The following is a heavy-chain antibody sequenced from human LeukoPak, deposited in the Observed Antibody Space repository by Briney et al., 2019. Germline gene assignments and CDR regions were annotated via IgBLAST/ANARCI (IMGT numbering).Heavy chain of an antibody. Sequence: GGSLRLSCAASEFSVGSNYMTWVRQAPGKGLEWVSLIYSGGSTYYADSVKGRFTISRDNSKNTLYLQMNSLRAEDTAVYYCARGDYGVWVDYWGQGTLVTVSS. D-gene: IGHD4-17*01. CDR3: ARGDYGVWVDY. J-gene: IGHJ4*02. V-gene: IGHV3-66*01. CDR2: IYSGGST. CDR1: EFSVGSNY.